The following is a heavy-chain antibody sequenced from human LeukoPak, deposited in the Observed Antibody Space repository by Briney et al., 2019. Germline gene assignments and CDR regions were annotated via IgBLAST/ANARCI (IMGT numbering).Heavy chain of an antibody. V-gene: IGHV1-2*02. CDR2: INPNSGGT. CDR1: GYTFTGYY. D-gene: IGHD4-17*01. Sequence: ASVTVSCKASGYTFTGYYMHWMRQAPGQGLEWMGWINPNSGGTSYAQKFQGRVTMTRDTSISTAYMELSRLRSDDTAVYYCARDIKRWTYYYYGMDVWGQGTTVTVSS. CDR3: ARDIKRWTYYYYGMDV. J-gene: IGHJ6*02.